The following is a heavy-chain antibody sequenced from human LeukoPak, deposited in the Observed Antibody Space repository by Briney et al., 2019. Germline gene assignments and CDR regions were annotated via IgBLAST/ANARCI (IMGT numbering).Heavy chain of an antibody. CDR3: ARDDYGDYVGNYYYYGMDV. J-gene: IGHJ6*02. V-gene: IGHV1-2*02. CDR1: GYTFTGYY. Sequence: GASVKVSCMASGYTFTGYYMHWVRQAPGQGLEWMGWINPNSGGTNYAQKFQGRVTMTRDTSISTAYMELSRLRSDDTAVYYCARDDYGDYVGNYYYYGMDVWGQGTTVTVSS. D-gene: IGHD4-17*01. CDR2: INPNSGGT.